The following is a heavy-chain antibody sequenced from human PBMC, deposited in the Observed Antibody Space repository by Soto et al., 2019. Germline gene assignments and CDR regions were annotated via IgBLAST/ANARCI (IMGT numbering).Heavy chain of an antibody. D-gene: IGHD5-12*01. V-gene: IGHV3-30-3*01. CDR2: ISYDGSNK. J-gene: IGHJ6*02. CDR3: ARDYYRFNSGYGFSMDV. Sequence: QVQLVESGGGVVQPGRSLRLSCAASGFTFSSYAMHWVRQAPGKGLEWVAVISYDGSNKYYADSVKGRFTISRDNSKNTLDRQMNSLRAEDTAVYYCARDYYRFNSGYGFSMDVWGQGTTVTVSS. CDR1: GFTFSSYA.